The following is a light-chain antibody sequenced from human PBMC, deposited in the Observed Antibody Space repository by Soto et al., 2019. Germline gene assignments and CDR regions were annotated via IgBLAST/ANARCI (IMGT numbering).Light chain of an antibody. CDR2: NNN. CDR3: ATWDDRLYGCV. V-gene: IGLV1-44*01. Sequence: QSVLTQPPSASASPGQSLSISFSGSRSNIGSNVVDWYQQVTGTAPTLLLYNNNQRPSAVPDRFSGSQSGSSASTAIRGLRSEDEADYYCATWDDRLYGCVFGTGTKVTVL. CDR1: RSNIGSNV. J-gene: IGLJ1*01.